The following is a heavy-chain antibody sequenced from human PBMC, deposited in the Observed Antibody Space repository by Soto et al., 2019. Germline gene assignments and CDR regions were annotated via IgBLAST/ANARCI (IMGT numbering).Heavy chain of an antibody. D-gene: IGHD3-22*01. CDR1: GGLFSSYP. CDR2: IIPVFQTA. Sequence: VKVSCKASGGLFSSYPISWVRQVPGQGLEWMGGIIPVFQTAYYTQRFQGRVTITADESTNTAYMELSSLRSEDTAIYYCARGGSGYTWFNEFWGQGTLVTVSS. J-gene: IGHJ4*02. V-gene: IGHV1-69*13. CDR3: ARGGSGYTWFNEF.